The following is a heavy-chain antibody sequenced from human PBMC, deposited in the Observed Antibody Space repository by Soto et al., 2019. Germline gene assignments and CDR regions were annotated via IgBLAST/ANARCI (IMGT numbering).Heavy chain of an antibody. CDR3: AVVILALDGMDV. CDR2: ISYDGSNK. J-gene: IGHJ6*02. Sequence: GGSLRLSCAASGFTFSIYAMHWVRQAPGKGLEWVAVISYDGSNKYYADSVKGRFTISRDNSKNTLYLQMNSLRAEDTAVYYCAVVILALDGMDVWGQGTTVTVSS. CDR1: GFTFSIYA. V-gene: IGHV3-30-3*01. D-gene: IGHD3-22*01.